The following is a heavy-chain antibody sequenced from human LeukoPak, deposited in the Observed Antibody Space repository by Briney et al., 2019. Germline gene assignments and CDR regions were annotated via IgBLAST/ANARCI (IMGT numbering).Heavy chain of an antibody. CDR1: GFNFSNYA. Sequence: GGSLRLSCAASGFNFSNYAMHWVRQVPGKGLEWVAVIWYDGSTKFYANYVKGRFTVSRDNSKNTLYLQMNILRPEDTAIYYCARDSGFGELVTYYFDYWGQGTLVTVCS. J-gene: IGHJ4*02. CDR3: ARDSGFGELVTYYFDY. CDR2: IWYDGSTK. V-gene: IGHV3-33*01. D-gene: IGHD3-10*01.